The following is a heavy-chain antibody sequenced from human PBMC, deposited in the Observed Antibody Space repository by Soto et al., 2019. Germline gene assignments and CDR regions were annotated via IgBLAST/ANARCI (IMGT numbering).Heavy chain of an antibody. CDR2: ISAYNGNT. J-gene: IGHJ5*02. Sequence: ASVKVSCKASGYTFTSYGISWVRQAPGQGLEWMGWISAYNGNTNYAQKIQGRVTMTTDTSTSTAYMELRSLRSDDTAVYYCARDPPFFDSSGYYSNWFDPWGQGTLVTVSS. D-gene: IGHD3-22*01. CDR3: ARDPPFFDSSGYYSNWFDP. V-gene: IGHV1-18*01. CDR1: GYTFTSYG.